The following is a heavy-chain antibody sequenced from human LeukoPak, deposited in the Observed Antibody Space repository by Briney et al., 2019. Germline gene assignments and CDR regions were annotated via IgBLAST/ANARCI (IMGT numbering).Heavy chain of an antibody. CDR3: AKDLTYYYDSSGFGY. D-gene: IGHD3-22*01. Sequence: GGSLRLSXAASGFTFSSYGMHWVRQAPGKGLEWVAFIRYDGSNKYYADSVKGRFTISRDNSKNTLYLQMNSLRAEDTAVYYCAKDLTYYYDSSGFGYWGQGTLVTVSS. J-gene: IGHJ4*02. CDR2: IRYDGSNK. CDR1: GFTFSSYG. V-gene: IGHV3-30*02.